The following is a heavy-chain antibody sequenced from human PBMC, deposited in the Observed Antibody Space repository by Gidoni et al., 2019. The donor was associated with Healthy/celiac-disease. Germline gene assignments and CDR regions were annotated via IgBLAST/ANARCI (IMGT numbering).Heavy chain of an antibody. Sequence: EVQLLESGGGLVKHGGSLTLPCAASGFPFTSYAMSWARQAPGKGLEWVSAISGSGGSTYYADSVKGRFTISRDNSKNTLYLQMNSLRAEDTAVYYCASMELELLSSPLVDPWGQGTLVTVSS. V-gene: IGHV3-23*01. CDR2: ISGSGGST. J-gene: IGHJ5*02. CDR1: GFPFTSYA. CDR3: ASMELELLSSPLVDP. D-gene: IGHD1-7*01.